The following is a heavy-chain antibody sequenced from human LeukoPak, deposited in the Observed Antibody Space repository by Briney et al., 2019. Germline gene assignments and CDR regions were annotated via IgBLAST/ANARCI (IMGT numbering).Heavy chain of an antibody. D-gene: IGHD1-26*01. CDR3: ARRGGNYYGWFDP. Sequence: PSETLSLTCTVTGDSISSDDWSWIRQPPGKGLEWIGYIYYSRSPNYNPSLKSRVTISLDTSRNQFSLKLSSVTAADTAVYFCARRGGNYYGWFDPWGQGTLVTVSS. CDR2: IYYSRSP. CDR1: GDSISSDD. V-gene: IGHV4-59*08. J-gene: IGHJ5*02.